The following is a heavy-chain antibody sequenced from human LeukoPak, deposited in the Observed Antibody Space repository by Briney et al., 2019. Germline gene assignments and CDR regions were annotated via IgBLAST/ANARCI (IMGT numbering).Heavy chain of an antibody. J-gene: IGHJ4*02. CDR1: GFTFSSYA. V-gene: IGHV3-48*03. Sequence: PGGSLRLSCAASGFTFSSYAMSWVRQAPGKGLEWVSAISSSGSTIYYADSVKGRFTISRDNAENSLYLQMNSLRAEDTAVYYCARDLGELPSYWGQGTLVTVSS. CDR3: ARDLGELPSY. D-gene: IGHD3-10*01. CDR2: ISSSGSTI.